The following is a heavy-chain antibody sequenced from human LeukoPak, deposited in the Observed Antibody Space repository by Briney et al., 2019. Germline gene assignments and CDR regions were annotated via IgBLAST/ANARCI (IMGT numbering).Heavy chain of an antibody. D-gene: IGHD6-6*01. V-gene: IGHV3-7*01. Sequence: PGGSLRLSCAASGFTFSSYAMSWVRQAPGKGLEWVANIKQDGSVQFYMDSLKGRFSVSRDNAKNSLYLQMNGLRVEDTAVYYCTRIYSTSSGWFDPWGQGTLVTVSS. J-gene: IGHJ5*02. CDR3: TRIYSTSSGWFDP. CDR1: GFTFSSYA. CDR2: IKQDGSVQ.